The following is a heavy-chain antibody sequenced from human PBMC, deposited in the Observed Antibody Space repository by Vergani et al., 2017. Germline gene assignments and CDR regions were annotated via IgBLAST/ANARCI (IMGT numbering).Heavy chain of an antibody. CDR2: IDPNSGNT. Sequence: QVQLVQSGAEVKKPEASVKVSCKASAYSFTSYDINWVRQATGQGVEWMGWIDPNSGNTGYIQKFQGRVTMTRDTSISTAYMELSSLTSEDTAVYYCARGPHKYYYMDVWGKGTTVTVS. CDR3: ARGPHKYYYMDV. V-gene: IGHV1-8*01. CDR1: AYSFTSYD. J-gene: IGHJ6*03.